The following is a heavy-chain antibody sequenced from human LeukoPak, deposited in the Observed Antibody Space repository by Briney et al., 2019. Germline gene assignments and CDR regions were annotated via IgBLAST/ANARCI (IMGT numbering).Heavy chain of an antibody. V-gene: IGHV4-39*07. CDR3: ARDIAAAGDY. J-gene: IGHJ4*02. D-gene: IGHD6-13*01. CDR1: GGSISSSSYY. CDR2: INHSGST. Sequence: SETLSLTCTVSGGSISSSSYYWSWIRQPPGKGLEWIGEINHSGSTNYNPSLKSRVTISVDTSKNQFSLKLSSVTAADTAVYYCARDIAAAGDYWGQGTLVTVSS.